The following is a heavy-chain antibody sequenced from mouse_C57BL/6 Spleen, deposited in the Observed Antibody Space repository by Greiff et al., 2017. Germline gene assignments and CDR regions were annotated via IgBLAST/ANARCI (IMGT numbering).Heavy chain of an antibody. V-gene: IGHV7-3*01. CDR1: GFTFTDYY. CDR2: IRNKANGYTT. J-gene: IGHJ2*01. Sequence: EVMLVESGGGLVQPGGSLSLSCAASGFTFTDYYMSWVRQPPGKALEWLGFIRNKANGYTTEYSASVKGRFTISRDNSQSILYLQMNALRAEDSATYYYARYRDDYDVYYLDYWGQGTTLTVSS. CDR3: ARYRDDYDVYYLDY. D-gene: IGHD2-4*01.